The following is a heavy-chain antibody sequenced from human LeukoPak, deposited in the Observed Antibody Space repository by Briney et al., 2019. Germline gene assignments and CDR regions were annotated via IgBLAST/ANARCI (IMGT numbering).Heavy chain of an antibody. Sequence: GGSLRLSCAASGFTLSTSALSWVRQAPGKGLEWVSAISGGGDRTYYADSVQGRFAISRDDSKNTLYLQMNNLRAEDTALYYCAKDRWGGDAFDVWGQGTMVTVSS. D-gene: IGHD7-27*01. V-gene: IGHV3-23*01. CDR1: GFTLSTSA. CDR3: AKDRWGGDAFDV. CDR2: ISGGGDRT. J-gene: IGHJ3*01.